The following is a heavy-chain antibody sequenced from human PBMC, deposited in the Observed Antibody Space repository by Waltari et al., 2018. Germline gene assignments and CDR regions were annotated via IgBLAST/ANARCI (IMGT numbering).Heavy chain of an antibody. CDR3: VRNRGWQQFDF. CDR1: GFPLIHSW. V-gene: IGHV3-7*01. CDR2: IKEDGGRK. Sequence: EVQLVESGGGLVQPGGSLRLHCAASGFPLIHSWMGWVRQAPGKGLEGVAGIKEDGGRKDYVDAVKGRFTISRDNAKSTLYLQMNSLRAEDTAVFYCVRNRGWQQFDFWGQGTLVTVSS. J-gene: IGHJ4*02. D-gene: IGHD2-15*01.